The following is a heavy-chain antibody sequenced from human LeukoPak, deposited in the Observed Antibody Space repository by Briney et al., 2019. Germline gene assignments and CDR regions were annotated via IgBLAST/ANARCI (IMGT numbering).Heavy chain of an antibody. J-gene: IGHJ4*02. D-gene: IGHD3-22*01. CDR3: ARHEYYDSSGFFDY. CDR2: IYYSGST. V-gene: IGHV4-59*05. CDR1: GGSISSYY. Sequence: SETLSLTCTVSGGSISSYYWSWIRQPPGKGLEWIGSIYYSGSTYYNPSLKSRVTISVDTSKNQFSLKLSSVTAADTAVYYCARHEYYDSSGFFDYWGQGTLVTVSS.